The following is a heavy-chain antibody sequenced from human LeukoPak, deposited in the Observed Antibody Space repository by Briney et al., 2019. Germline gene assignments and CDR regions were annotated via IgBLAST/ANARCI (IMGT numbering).Heavy chain of an antibody. J-gene: IGHJ4*02. CDR1: GGSISSYY. CDR3: ASWGRRSYYFDY. Sequence: SETLSLTXTVSGGSISSYYWSWIRQPPGKGLEWIGYIYYSGSTNYNPSLKSRVTISVDTSKNQFSLKLSSVTAADTAVYYCASWGRRSYYFDYWGQGTLVTVSS. V-gene: IGHV4-59*08. CDR2: IYYSGST. D-gene: IGHD7-27*01.